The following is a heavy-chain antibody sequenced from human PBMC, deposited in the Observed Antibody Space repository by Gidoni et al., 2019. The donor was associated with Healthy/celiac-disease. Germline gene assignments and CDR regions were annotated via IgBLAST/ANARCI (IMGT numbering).Heavy chain of an antibody. D-gene: IGHD6-19*01. Sequence: QVQLQESGPGLVKPSETLSLTCTVSGGSISSYYWSWIRQPPGKGLEWIGYIYYSGSTNYNPSLKSRVTISVDTSKNQFSLKLSSVTAADTAVYYCAGTVSGYSSGWYTYYYYYGMDVWGQGTTVTVSS. V-gene: IGHV4-59*01. CDR1: GGSISSYY. CDR2: IYYSGST. CDR3: AGTVSGYSSGWYTYYYYYGMDV. J-gene: IGHJ6*02.